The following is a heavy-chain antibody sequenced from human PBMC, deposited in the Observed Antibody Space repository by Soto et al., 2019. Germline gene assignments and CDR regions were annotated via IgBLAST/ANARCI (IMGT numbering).Heavy chain of an antibody. D-gene: IGHD3-22*01. CDR2: ISWNSGSI. CDR3: AKDHTPYDSSGYVDY. Sequence: GGSLRLSCAASGFTFDDYAMHWVRQAPGKGLEWVSGISWNSGSIGYADSVKGRFTISRDNAKNSLYLQMNSLRAEDTALYYCAKDHTPYDSSGYVDYWGQGTLVTVSS. CDR1: GFTFDDYA. V-gene: IGHV3-9*01. J-gene: IGHJ4*02.